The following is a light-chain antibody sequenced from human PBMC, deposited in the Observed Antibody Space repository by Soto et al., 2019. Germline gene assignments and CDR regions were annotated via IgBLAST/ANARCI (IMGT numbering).Light chain of an antibody. Sequence: QSVLTQPASVSGSPGQSITISCTGISTNIGNYNLVSWYQQHPGKAPKLIIYETNKRPSEVSNRFSGSKSGNTASLTISGLQAEDEADYHCCSYAGSSTLIFGGGTEVTVL. V-gene: IGLV2-23*01. CDR1: STNIGNYNL. CDR2: ETN. J-gene: IGLJ2*01. CDR3: CSYAGSSTLI.